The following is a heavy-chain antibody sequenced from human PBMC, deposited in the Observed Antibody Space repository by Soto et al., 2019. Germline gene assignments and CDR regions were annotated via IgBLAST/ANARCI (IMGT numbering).Heavy chain of an antibody. Sequence: SVKVSCKASGGTFRSYTISWVRQAPGQGLEWMGRIIPILGIANYAQKFQGRVTITADKSTSTAYMELSSLRSEDTAVYYCARDPAIAVAGTHAFDIWGQGTMVTVSS. CDR3: ARDPAIAVAGTHAFDI. J-gene: IGHJ3*02. CDR1: GGTFRSYT. CDR2: IIPILGIA. D-gene: IGHD6-19*01. V-gene: IGHV1-69*04.